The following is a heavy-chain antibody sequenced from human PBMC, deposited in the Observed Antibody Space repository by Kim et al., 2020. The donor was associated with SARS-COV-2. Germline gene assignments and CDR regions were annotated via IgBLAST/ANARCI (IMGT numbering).Heavy chain of an antibody. J-gene: IGHJ4*02. Sequence: ASVKVSCKASGYTFTGYYMHWVRQAPGQGLEWMGRINPNSGGTNYAQKFQGRVTMTRDTSISTAYMELSRLRSDDTAVYYCARDEDDYDILTGYPAFDYWGQGTLVTVSS. D-gene: IGHD3-9*01. CDR3: ARDEDDYDILTGYPAFDY. CDR2: INPNSGGT. CDR1: GYTFTGYY. V-gene: IGHV1-2*06.